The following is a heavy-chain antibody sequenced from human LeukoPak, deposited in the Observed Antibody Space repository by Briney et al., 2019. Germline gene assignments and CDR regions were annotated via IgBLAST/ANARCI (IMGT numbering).Heavy chain of an antibody. CDR2: IYYSGST. J-gene: IGHJ5*02. Sequence: SETLSLTCTVSGGSISSSSYYWGWIRQPPGKGLEWIGSIYYSGSTYYNPSLKSRVTISVDTSKNQFSLKLSSVTAADTAVYYCARLLVVVAATWPLGWFDPWGQGTLVTVSS. D-gene: IGHD2-15*01. V-gene: IGHV4-39*01. CDR3: ARLLVVVAATWPLGWFDP. CDR1: GGSISSSSYY.